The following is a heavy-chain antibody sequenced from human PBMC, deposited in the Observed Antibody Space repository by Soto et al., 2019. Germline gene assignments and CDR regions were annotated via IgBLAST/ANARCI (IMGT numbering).Heavy chain of an antibody. CDR3: STRAYDTNGYYRFDP. CDR2: INHSGRV. V-gene: IGHV4-34*01. D-gene: IGHD3-22*01. J-gene: IGHJ5*01. Sequence: SETLSPTFAVYGGSFSGHSWTWIRQSPGKGLEWIGDINHSGRVNYSPSLKSRVTISLDTSKNQFSLTLSAVTAADTAMYYCSTRAYDTNGYYRFDPWGQGTLVTVSS. CDR1: GGSFSGHS.